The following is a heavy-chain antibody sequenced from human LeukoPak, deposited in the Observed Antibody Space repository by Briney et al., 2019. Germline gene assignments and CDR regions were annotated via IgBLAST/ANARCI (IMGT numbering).Heavy chain of an antibody. CDR1: GGSISSYY. CDR3: AKVPGYGLEYYYYGMDV. Sequence: PSETQSLTCTVSGGSISSYYWSWIRQPPGKGVEWIGYIYYSGSTNYNPSLKSRVTISVDTSKNQFSLKLSSVTAADTAVYYCAKVPGYGLEYYYYGMDVWGQGTTVTVSS. D-gene: IGHD5-12*01. V-gene: IGHV4-59*08. J-gene: IGHJ6*02. CDR2: IYYSGST.